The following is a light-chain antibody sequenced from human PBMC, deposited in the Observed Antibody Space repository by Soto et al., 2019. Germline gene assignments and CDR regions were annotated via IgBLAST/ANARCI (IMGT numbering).Light chain of an antibody. J-gene: IGKJ3*01. CDR2: AAS. CDR3: QKYNSAPMT. Sequence: DVQMTHSPSSVSASVGDRDTITCRASQGISNYLAWYQQKPGKVPKLLIYAASTLQSGVPSRFSGSGSETDFTLTISSLQPEDVATYYCQKYNSAPMTFGPGTKVDI. V-gene: IGKV1-27*01. CDR1: QGISNY.